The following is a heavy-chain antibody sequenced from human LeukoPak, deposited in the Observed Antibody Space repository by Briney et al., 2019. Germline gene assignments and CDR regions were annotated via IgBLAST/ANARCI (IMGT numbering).Heavy chain of an antibody. CDR2: IGADNENT. Sequence: GASVNVSCKASGYTFAIFGVTWVRQAPGQGLEWVGWIGADNENTNYAQKFQGRVTMTTDTSPTTVYMELRSLRSDDTAVYYCARAGATVTKFYDYWGQGTLVSVSS. D-gene: IGHD4-17*01. J-gene: IGHJ4*02. CDR1: GYTFAIFG. CDR3: ARAGATVTKFYDY. V-gene: IGHV1-18*01.